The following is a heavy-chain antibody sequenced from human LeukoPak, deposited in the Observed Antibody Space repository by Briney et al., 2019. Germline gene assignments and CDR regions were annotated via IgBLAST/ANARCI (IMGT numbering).Heavy chain of an antibody. CDR1: GYTFTSYY. CDR3: ARGPHERSGYPDD. CDR2: INPSGGST. J-gene: IGHJ4*02. Sequence: ASVKVSCKASGYTFTSYYMHWVRQAPGQGLEWMGIINPSGGSTSYAQKFQGRVTMTTDTSTSTAYMELRSLRSDDTAVYHCARGPHERSGYPDDWGQGTLVTVSS. D-gene: IGHD3-22*01. V-gene: IGHV1-46*01.